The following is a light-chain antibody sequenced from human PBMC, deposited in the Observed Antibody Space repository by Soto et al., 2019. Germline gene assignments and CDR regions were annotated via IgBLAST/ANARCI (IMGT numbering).Light chain of an antibody. CDR3: QQCDGCPLT. CDR2: DAF. V-gene: IGKV3-15*01. CDR1: QNVKTR. J-gene: IGKJ4*01. Sequence: EKVMTQSPSTLSVTPGDRATLSCRASQNVKTRLAWYQQKPGQAPRLLIFDAFTRATGIPARFSGSASGTDFTLTISSLQSKNSAVYYCQQCDGCPLTFGGGTKLDIK.